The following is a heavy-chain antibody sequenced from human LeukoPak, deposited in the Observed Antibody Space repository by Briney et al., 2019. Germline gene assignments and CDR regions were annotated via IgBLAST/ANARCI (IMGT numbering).Heavy chain of an antibody. CDR1: GFTFSNYG. D-gene: IGHD5-18*01. Sequence: TGGSLRLSCAASGFTFSNYGMHWVRQAPGKGLEWVALIWYDGSNKYYADSVKGRFTISRHNSKNTLYLQMNSLRAEDTAVYYCAVDTAMGDYWGQGTLVTVSS. CDR3: AVDTAMGDY. V-gene: IGHV3-30*02. J-gene: IGHJ4*02. CDR2: IWYDGSNK.